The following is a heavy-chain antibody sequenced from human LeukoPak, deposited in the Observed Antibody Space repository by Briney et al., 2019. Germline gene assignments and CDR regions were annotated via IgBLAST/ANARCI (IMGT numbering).Heavy chain of an antibody. V-gene: IGHV4-34*01. D-gene: IGHD3-10*01. J-gene: IGHJ5*02. CDR1: GGSFSGYY. Sequence: SETLSLTCAVYGGSFSGYYWSWIRQPPGKGLEWIGEINHSGSTNYNPSLKSRVTISVDTSKNHFSLQLSSVTAADTAVYYCARESYYYGSGTHRGGNWFDPWGQGTLVTVSS. CDR2: INHSGST. CDR3: ARESYYYGSGTHRGGNWFDP.